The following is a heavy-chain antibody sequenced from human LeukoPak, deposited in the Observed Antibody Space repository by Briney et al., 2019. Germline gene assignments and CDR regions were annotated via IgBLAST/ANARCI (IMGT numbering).Heavy chain of an antibody. J-gene: IGHJ3*02. D-gene: IGHD2-2*01. Sequence: KPSQTLSLTCTVSGGSISRGDYYWSWIRQPPGKGLEWIGYIYYSGSTYYNPSLKSRVTISVDTSKNQFSLKLSSVTAADTAVYYCARARGLYCSSTSCYADAFDIWGQGTMVTVSS. CDR2: IYYSGST. CDR1: GGSISRGDYY. V-gene: IGHV4-30-4*08. CDR3: ARARGLYCSSTSCYADAFDI.